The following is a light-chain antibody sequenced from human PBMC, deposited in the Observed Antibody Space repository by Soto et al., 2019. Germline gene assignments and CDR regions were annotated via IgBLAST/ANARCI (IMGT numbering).Light chain of an antibody. CDR2: SNN. V-gene: IGLV1-44*01. CDR1: SSNIGSNI. CDR3: AAWDDSLNGPV. Sequence: QSVLTQPPSASGTPGQRVTISCSGGSSNIGSNIVNWYQQLPGAAPKLLIYSNNHRPSGVPDRFSGSKSGTSASLAISGLQSEDEANYYCAAWDDSLNGPVFGGGTKVTVL. J-gene: IGLJ2*01.